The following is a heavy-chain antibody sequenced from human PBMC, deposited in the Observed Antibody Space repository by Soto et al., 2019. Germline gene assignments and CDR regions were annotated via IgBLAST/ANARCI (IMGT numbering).Heavy chain of an antibody. Sequence: GGSLRLSCAASGFTFSSYWMSWVRQAPGKGLEWVANIKQDGSEKYCVDSVKGRFTISRDNAKNSLYLQMNSLRAEDTAVYYCARDSRDYDFWSGFDYWGQGTLVTVSS. CDR2: IKQDGSEK. D-gene: IGHD3-3*01. J-gene: IGHJ4*02. CDR3: ARDSRDYDFWSGFDY. CDR1: GFTFSSYW. V-gene: IGHV3-7*01.